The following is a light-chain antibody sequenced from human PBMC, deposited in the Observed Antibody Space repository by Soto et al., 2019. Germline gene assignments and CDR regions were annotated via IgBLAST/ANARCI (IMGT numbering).Light chain of an antibody. J-gene: IGLJ1*01. CDR3: GSFAGGNTVA. CDR1: SSDVGGYNY. V-gene: IGLV2-11*01. Sequence: QSALPQPRSVSGSPGQSVTLSCTGTSSDVGGYNYVSWYQQHPGKAPKLMIYDVIKRPSGVPDRFSGSKSGTTASLTISGLQAEDEADYYFGSFAGGNTVAVGTGTKLTAL. CDR2: DVI.